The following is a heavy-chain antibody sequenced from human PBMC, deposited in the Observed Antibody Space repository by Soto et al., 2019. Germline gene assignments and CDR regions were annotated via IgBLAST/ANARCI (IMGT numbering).Heavy chain of an antibody. CDR1: GFTFSSYG. CDR2: IWYDGSNK. CDR3: ARDVYXTNGVCYVPYYYYGMDV. Sequence: GGSLRLSCAASGFTFSSYGMHWVRQAPGKGLEWVAVIWYDGSNKYYADSVKGRFTISRDNSKNTLYLQMNSLRAEDTAVYYCARDVYXTNGVCYVPYYYYGMDVWGQGTTVTVSS. J-gene: IGHJ6*02. D-gene: IGHD2-8*01. V-gene: IGHV3-33*01.